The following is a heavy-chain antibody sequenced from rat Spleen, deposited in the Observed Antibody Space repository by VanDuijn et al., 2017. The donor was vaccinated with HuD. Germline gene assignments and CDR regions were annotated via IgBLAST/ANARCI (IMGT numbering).Heavy chain of an antibody. J-gene: IGHJ2*01. V-gene: IGHV5-22*01. Sequence: EVQLVESDGGLVQPGRSLKLSCAASGFTFSDYYMAWVRQAPGKGLEWFASITNTGRSTFYPDSVKGRFTISRDNAKSTLYLQMNSLRSEDTATYYCARHPDYSNYFDYWGQGVMVTVSS. CDR1: GFTFSDYY. CDR2: ITNTGRST. CDR3: ARHPDYSNYFDY. D-gene: IGHD1-1*01.